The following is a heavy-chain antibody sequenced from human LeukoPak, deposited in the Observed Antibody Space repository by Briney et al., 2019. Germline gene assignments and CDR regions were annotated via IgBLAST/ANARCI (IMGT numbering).Heavy chain of an antibody. CDR3: ARGDSSGFKYYFDY. D-gene: IGHD3-22*01. CDR2: INHSGST. J-gene: IGHJ4*02. Sequence: SETLSLTCAVYGGSFSGYYWSWIRQPPGKGLEWIGEINHSGSTNYNPSLKSRVTISVDTSKNQFSLKLSSVTAADTAVYYCARGDSSGFKYYFDYWGQGTLVTVSS. CDR1: GGSFSGYY. V-gene: IGHV4-34*01.